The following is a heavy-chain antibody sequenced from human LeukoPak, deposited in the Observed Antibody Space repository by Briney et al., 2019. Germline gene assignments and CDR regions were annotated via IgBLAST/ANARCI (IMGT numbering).Heavy chain of an antibody. J-gene: IGHJ5*02. D-gene: IGHD2-21*02. CDR2: MNPNSGNT. CDR1: GYTFTSYD. V-gene: IGHV1-8*01. Sequence: ASVKVSCKASGYTFTSYDINWVRQATGQGLEWMGWMNPNSGNTGYAQKFQGRVTMTRNNSISTAYMELSSLRSEDTAVYYCARNIMWGLRRRGNWFDPWGQGTLVTVSS. CDR3: ARNIMWGLRRRGNWFDP.